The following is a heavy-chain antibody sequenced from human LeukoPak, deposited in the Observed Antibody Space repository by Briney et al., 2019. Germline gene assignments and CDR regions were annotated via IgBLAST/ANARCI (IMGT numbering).Heavy chain of an antibody. CDR1: GGSFSGYY. CDR3: ARQGDYCGGDCYSSA. V-gene: IGHV4-34*01. Sequence: SETLSLTCAVYGGSFSGYYWSWIRQPPGKGLEWIGEINHSGSTNYNPSLKSRVTISVDTSKNQFSLKLSSVTAADTAVYYCARQGDYCGGDCYSSAWGQGTLVTVSS. D-gene: IGHD2-21*01. J-gene: IGHJ4*02. CDR2: INHSGST.